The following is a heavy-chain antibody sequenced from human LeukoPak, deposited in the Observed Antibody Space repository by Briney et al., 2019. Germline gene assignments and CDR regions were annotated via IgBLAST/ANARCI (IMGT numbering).Heavy chain of an antibody. CDR2: ISWNSGSI. V-gene: IGHV3-9*01. CDR1: GFTFDDYA. J-gene: IGHJ6*02. Sequence: GRSLRLSCAASGFTFDDYAMHWVRQAPGKGLEWVSGISWNSGSIGYADSVKGRFTISRDNAKNSLYLQMNSLRAEDTALYYCAKEGYGMDVWGQGTTVTVS. CDR3: AKEGYGMDV.